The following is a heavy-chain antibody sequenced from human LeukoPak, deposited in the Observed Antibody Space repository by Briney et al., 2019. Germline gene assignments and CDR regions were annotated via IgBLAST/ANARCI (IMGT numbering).Heavy chain of an antibody. J-gene: IGHJ3*02. CDR1: GYTFTGYY. V-gene: IGHV1-69*05. Sequence: ASVKVSCKAAGYTFTGYYMFWVRQAPGQGLEWMGRIIPIFGTANYAQKFQGRVTITTDESTSTAYVELSSLRSEDTAVYYCARDPDGYSGYDIFVAFDIWGQGTMVTVSS. CDR3: ARDPDGYSGYDIFVAFDI. D-gene: IGHD5-12*01. CDR2: IIPIFGTA.